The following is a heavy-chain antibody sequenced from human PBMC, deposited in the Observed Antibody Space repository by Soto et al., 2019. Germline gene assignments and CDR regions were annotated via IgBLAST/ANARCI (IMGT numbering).Heavy chain of an antibody. CDR1: GFTFSSYA. J-gene: IGHJ4*02. D-gene: IGHD3-10*01. CDR2: IDGSGTA. V-gene: IGHV3-23*01. Sequence: PGGSLRLSCAASGFTFSSYAMTWVRQTPGKGLEWVSNIDGSGTAYYTDAVKGRFTISRDNSKNTLYLQMNSLSAEDTAVYYCAKGSRALDGSGSDWGQGTLVTASS. CDR3: AKGSRALDGSGSD.